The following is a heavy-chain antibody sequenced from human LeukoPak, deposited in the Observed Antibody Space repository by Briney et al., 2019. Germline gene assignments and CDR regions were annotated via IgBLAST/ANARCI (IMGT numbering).Heavy chain of an antibody. V-gene: IGHV1-69*04. CDR2: IIPIFGIA. D-gene: IGHD2-15*01. Sequence: SVKVSCTASGGTFSSYAISWVRQAPGQGLEWMGRIIPIFGIANYAQKFQGRVTITADKSTSTAYMELSSLRSEDTAAYYCARDTSYCSGGSCYFYGFDYWGQGTLVTVSS. CDR3: ARDTSYCSGGSCYFYGFDY. CDR1: GGTFSSYA. J-gene: IGHJ4*02.